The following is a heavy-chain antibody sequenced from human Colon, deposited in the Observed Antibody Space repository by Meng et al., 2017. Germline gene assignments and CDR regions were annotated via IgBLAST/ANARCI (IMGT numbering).Heavy chain of an antibody. V-gene: IGHV4-61*01. J-gene: IGHJ3*02. CDR2: IYYSGST. Sequence: GSLRLSCTVSGGSVSSGSYYWSWIRQPPGKGLEWIGYIYYSGSTNYNPSLKSRVTISVDTSKNQFSLKLKSVTAADTAMYYCARVKRDIAVEEIDAFGIWGQGTLVTVSS. CDR3: ARVKRDIAVEEIDAFGI. D-gene: IGHD6-19*01. CDR1: GGSVSSGSYY.